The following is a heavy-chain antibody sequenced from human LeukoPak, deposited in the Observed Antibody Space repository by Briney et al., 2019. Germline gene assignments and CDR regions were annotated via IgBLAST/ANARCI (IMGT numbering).Heavy chain of an antibody. CDR2: INHSGST. CDR1: GGSFSTYY. V-gene: IGHV4-34*01. Sequence: SETLSLTCAVYGGSFSTYYWTWIRQPPGKGLEWIGEINHSGSTNYNPSLKSRVTISVDTSKNQFSLKLSSVTAADTAVYYCARHLWYSSYFDPWGQGTLVTVSS. J-gene: IGHJ5*02. CDR3: ARHLWYSSYFDP. D-gene: IGHD6-19*01.